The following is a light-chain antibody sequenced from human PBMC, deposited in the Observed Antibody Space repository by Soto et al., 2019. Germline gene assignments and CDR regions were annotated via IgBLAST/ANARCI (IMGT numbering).Light chain of an antibody. CDR3: QQSSTTWT. CDR2: AAS. Sequence: IQLTQSPSSLSASVGDRVTITCRASQNINSHLNRYQQRAGKTPQLLIHAASSLQSGVPLRFSGSGSGTDYTLTISGLQPEDSATYYCQQSSTTWTFGQGTKVDIK. CDR1: QNINSH. V-gene: IGKV1-39*01. J-gene: IGKJ1*01.